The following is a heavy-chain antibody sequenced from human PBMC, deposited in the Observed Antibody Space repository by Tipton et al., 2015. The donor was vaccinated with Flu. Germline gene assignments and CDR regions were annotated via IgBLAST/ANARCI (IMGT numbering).Heavy chain of an antibody. J-gene: IGHJ4*02. D-gene: IGHD3-22*01. CDR2: INTDGSSI. Sequence: SLRLSCAASGFTLSNYWMHWVRQAPGKGLVWVSRINTDGSSINYADSVKGRLTISRDNAKNTLYLQMNSLRAEDTAVDYCARSYYYDSSGYPGVDYWGQRTLVTVSS. CDR1: GFTLSNYW. CDR3: ARSYYYDSSGYPGVDY. V-gene: IGHV3-74*01.